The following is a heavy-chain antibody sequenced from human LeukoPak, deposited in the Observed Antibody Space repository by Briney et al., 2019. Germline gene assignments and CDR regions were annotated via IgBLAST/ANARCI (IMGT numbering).Heavy chain of an antibody. CDR2: IYYSGST. Sequence: PSQTLSLTCTVSGGSISSGDYYWSWIRQPPGKGLEWIGYIYYSGSTYYNPSLKSRVTISVDTSKNQFSLKLSSVTAADTAVYYCARLVAVTARGAFDIWGQGTMVTVSS. CDR1: GGSISSGDYY. CDR3: ARLVAVTARGAFDI. V-gene: IGHV4-30-4*01. J-gene: IGHJ3*02. D-gene: IGHD2-21*02.